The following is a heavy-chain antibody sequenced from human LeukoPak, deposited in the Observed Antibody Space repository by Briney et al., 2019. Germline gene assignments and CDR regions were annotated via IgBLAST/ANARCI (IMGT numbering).Heavy chain of an antibody. CDR2: ISAYNGNT. D-gene: IGHD6-13*01. V-gene: IGHV1-18*01. Sequence: ASVKVSCKASGYTFTSYGISWVRQAPGQGLEWMGWISAYNGNTNYAQKLQGRVTMTTDTSTSTAYMELRSLRSDDTAVYYCARDPYSSSWYCYYGMDVWGQGTTVTVSS. J-gene: IGHJ6*02. CDR3: ARDPYSSSWYCYYGMDV. CDR1: GYTFTSYG.